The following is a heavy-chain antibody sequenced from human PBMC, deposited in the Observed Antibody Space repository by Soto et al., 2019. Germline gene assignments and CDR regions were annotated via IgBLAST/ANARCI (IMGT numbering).Heavy chain of an antibody. D-gene: IGHD6-6*01. Sequence: PGGSLRLSCAASGFTFSSYSMNWVRQAPGKGLEWVSSISSSSSYIYYADSVKGRFTISRDNAKNSLYLQMNSLRAEDTAVYYCARDRDKQLGVPGAFDIWGQGTMVTVSS. J-gene: IGHJ3*02. V-gene: IGHV3-21*01. CDR2: ISSSSSYI. CDR3: ARDRDKQLGVPGAFDI. CDR1: GFTFSSYS.